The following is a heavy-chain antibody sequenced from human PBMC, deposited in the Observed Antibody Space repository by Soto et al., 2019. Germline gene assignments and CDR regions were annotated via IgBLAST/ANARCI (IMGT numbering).Heavy chain of an antibody. V-gene: IGHV3-23*01. CDR1: GFTFSSYA. D-gene: IGHD3-3*01. Sequence: GGSLRLSCAASGFTFSSYAMSWVRQAPGKGLEWVSAISGSGGSTYYADSVKGRFTISRDNPKNTLYLQMNSLRAEDTAVYYCASTWSGYYYFDSWGQGTLVTVSS. CDR3: ASTWSGYYYFDS. CDR2: ISGSGGST. J-gene: IGHJ4*02.